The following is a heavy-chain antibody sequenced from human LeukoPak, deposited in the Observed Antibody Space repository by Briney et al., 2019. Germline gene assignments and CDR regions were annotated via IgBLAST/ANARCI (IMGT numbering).Heavy chain of an antibody. CDR3: ARAPSFYYYGMDV. Sequence: GGSLRLSCAASGFTFSDYYMSWIRRVPGKGLEWVSYISSSGSTIYYADSVKGRFTISRDNAKNSLYLQMNSLRAEDTAVYYCARAPSFYYYGMDVWGQGTTVTVSS. CDR2: ISSSGSTI. J-gene: IGHJ6*02. CDR1: GFTFSDYY. V-gene: IGHV3-11*01.